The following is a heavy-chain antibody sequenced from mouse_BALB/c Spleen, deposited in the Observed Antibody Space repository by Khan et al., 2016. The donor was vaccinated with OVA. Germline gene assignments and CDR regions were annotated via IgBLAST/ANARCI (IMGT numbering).Heavy chain of an antibody. CDR2: IYWDDEK. Sequence: QVTLKESGPGILQPSQTLSLTCSFSGFSLSTSGMGVSWIRQPSGKGLEWLAHIYWDDEKRYNPSLKRRLTLYKDTSRNQVFLKITSVDTGDTATYYCVRRAYFNGSVYFDYWGQGTTLTVSS. CDR3: VRRAYFNGSVYFDY. D-gene: IGHD1-1*01. J-gene: IGHJ2*01. V-gene: IGHV8-12*01. CDR1: GFSLSTSGMG.